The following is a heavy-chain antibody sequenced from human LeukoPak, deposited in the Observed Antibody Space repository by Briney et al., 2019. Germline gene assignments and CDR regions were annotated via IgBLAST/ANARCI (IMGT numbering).Heavy chain of an antibody. V-gene: IGHV3-23*01. CDR3: AKVYGSGSYYGNYCDY. J-gene: IGHJ4*02. D-gene: IGHD3-10*01. Sequence: PGGSLRLSCAASGFTFSSYAMSWVRQAPGKGLEWVSGVSGSGGSTYYADSVKGRLTISRDNSKNTLYLQMNSLRAEDTAVYYCAKVYGSGSYYGNYCDYWGQGTLVTVSS. CDR2: VSGSGGST. CDR1: GFTFSSYA.